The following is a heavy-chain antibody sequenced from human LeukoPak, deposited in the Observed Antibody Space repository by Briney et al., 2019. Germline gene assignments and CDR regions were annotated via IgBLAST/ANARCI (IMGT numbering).Heavy chain of an antibody. Sequence: PSETLSLTCAVYGGSFSGYYWSWIRQPPGKGLEWIGEINHSGSTNYNPSLKSRVTISVDTSKNQFSLKLSSVTAADTAVYYCASPPPDYYDSSGYSRIYFQHWGQGTLVTVSS. CDR1: GGSFSGYY. J-gene: IGHJ1*01. V-gene: IGHV4-34*01. D-gene: IGHD3-22*01. CDR2: INHSGST. CDR3: ASPPPDYYDSSGYSRIYFQH.